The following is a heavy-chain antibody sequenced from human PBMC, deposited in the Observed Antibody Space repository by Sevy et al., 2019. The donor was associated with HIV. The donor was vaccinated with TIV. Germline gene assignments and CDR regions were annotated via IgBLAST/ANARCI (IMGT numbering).Heavy chain of an antibody. V-gene: IGHV3-20*04. CDR1: GFTFDDYG. J-gene: IGHJ4*02. Sequence: GGSLRLSCAASGFTFDDYGMSWVRQAPGKGLEWVSGISWNGGRIGSADSVKGRFIISKDNAKNSLYLQMNSLRAEDTALYYCATDSGYGSGSYYSFWGKGTLVTVSS. CDR2: ISWNGGRI. CDR3: ATDSGYGSGSYYSF. D-gene: IGHD3-10*01.